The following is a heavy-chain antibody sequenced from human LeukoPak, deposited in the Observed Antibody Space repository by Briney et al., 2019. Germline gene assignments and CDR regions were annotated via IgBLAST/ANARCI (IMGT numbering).Heavy chain of an antibody. D-gene: IGHD6-13*01. CDR3: ARDYGQQLSNWFDP. CDR2: ISGSGDTT. CDR1: GFTFSRYA. V-gene: IGHV3-23*01. Sequence: GGSLRLSCAASGFTFSRYAMSWVRQAPGKGLEWVSAISGSGDTTYYADSVKGRFTISRDNSKNTLYLQTNSLRAEDTGIYYCARDYGQQLSNWFDPWGQGTQLTVSS. J-gene: IGHJ5*02.